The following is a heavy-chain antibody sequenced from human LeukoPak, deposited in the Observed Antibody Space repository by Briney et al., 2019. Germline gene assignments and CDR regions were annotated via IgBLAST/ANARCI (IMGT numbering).Heavy chain of an antibody. J-gene: IGHJ3*02. CDR1: GFTVSSNY. CDR3: ARGGSYLSAFDI. V-gene: IGHV3-53*01. CDR2: IYSGGST. D-gene: IGHD1-26*01. Sequence: GGSLRLSCAASGFTVSSNYMSWVRQAPGKGLEWVPIIYSGGSTFYADSVKGRFTISRDNSKNTLYLQMNSLRAEDTAVYYCARGGSYLSAFDIWGQGTMVTVSS.